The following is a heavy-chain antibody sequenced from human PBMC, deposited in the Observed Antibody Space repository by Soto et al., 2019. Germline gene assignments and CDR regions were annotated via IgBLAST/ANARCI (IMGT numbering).Heavy chain of an antibody. CDR2: IYRGGST. J-gene: IGHJ4*02. CDR3: ARGSRRGLWLDY. Sequence: GSLRLSCAASGFTVSSNYMSWVRQAPGKGLEWVSVIYRGGSTYYADSVKGRFTISRDNSKNTLYLQMNSLRAEDTAVYYCARGSRRGLWLDYWGQGTLVTVSS. V-gene: IGHV3-53*01. CDR1: GFTVSSNY. D-gene: IGHD5-18*01.